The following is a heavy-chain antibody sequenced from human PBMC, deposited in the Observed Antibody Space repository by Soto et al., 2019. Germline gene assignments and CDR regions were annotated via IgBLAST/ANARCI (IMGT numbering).Heavy chain of an antibody. D-gene: IGHD1-26*01. CDR1: GGSVSSGGYY. CDR3: ARGSDYVYFFDN. CDR2: ISYSGNT. J-gene: IGHJ4*02. Sequence: QVQLQESGPGLVKPSQTLSLTCTVFGGSVSSGGYYWSWIRQPPGKGLEWIGYISYSGNTFYNPSLKSRVTISMDTSKNQFSLKLRSVTAADTALFYCARGSDYVYFFDNWGQGTLVTVSS. V-gene: IGHV4-31*03.